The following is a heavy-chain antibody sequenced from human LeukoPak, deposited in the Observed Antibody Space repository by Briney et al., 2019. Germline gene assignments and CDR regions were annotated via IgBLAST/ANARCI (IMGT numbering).Heavy chain of an antibody. V-gene: IGHV4-59*01. CDR3: ARGTRSSSSYSAFDI. CDR1: GGSITSSY. D-gene: IGHD6-6*01. CDR2: INYSGNT. Sequence: SETLSLTCTVSGGSITSSYWSWIRQPPGKGLEWIGNINYSGNTNYNPSLKSRVTISVDTSKNQFSLNLTSVTAADTAVFYCARGTRSSSSYSAFDIWGQGTMVTVSS. J-gene: IGHJ3*02.